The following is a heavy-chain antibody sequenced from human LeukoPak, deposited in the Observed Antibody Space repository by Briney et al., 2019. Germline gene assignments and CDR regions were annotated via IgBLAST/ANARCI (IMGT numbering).Heavy chain of an antibody. D-gene: IGHD1-26*01. CDR1: GFTFSSYA. CDR2: LNNRGDRT. Sequence: GGSLRLSCAASGFTFSSYAMSWVRQAPGKGLEWVSALNNRGDRTYYADSVKGRFTISRVNSKNTLYLQMNSLRAEDTAVYYCAKDGNYFDYWGQGTLVTVSS. V-gene: IGHV3-23*01. CDR3: AKDGNYFDY. J-gene: IGHJ4*02.